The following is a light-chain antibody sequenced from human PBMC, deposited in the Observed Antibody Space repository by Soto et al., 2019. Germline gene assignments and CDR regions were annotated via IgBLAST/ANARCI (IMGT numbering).Light chain of an antibody. CDR2: DAS. CDR3: QQRTNWPRLT. Sequence: EIVLTQSPATLSLSPGERATFSCRASQSVSSDLVWYQQKPGQAPRLLIYDASNRATGVPARFSGSGSGTDFTLTISRLEPEDFAVYYCQQRTNWPRLTFGGGTKVEIK. CDR1: QSVSSD. V-gene: IGKV3-11*01. J-gene: IGKJ4*01.